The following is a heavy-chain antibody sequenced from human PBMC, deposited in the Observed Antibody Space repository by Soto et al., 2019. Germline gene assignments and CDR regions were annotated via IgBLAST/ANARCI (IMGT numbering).Heavy chain of an antibody. CDR2: IYYSGST. Sequence: SGTLSLTCTVSGGSISSGGYYWSWIRQHPGKGLEWIGYIYYSGSTYYNPSLKSRVTISVDTSKNQFSLKLSSVTAADTAVYYCARNGPNYDFWSGYNYWFDPWGQGTLVTVSS. J-gene: IGHJ5*02. V-gene: IGHV4-31*03. D-gene: IGHD3-3*01. CDR1: GGSISSGGYY. CDR3: ARNGPNYDFWSGYNYWFDP.